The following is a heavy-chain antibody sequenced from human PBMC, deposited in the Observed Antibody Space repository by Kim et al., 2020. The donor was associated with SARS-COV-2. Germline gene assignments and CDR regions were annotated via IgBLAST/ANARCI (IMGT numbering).Heavy chain of an antibody. D-gene: IGHD6-13*01. CDR3: AREVVAGYSSSWYYQANWFDP. Sequence: SETLSLTCTVSGGSISSGGYYWSWIRQHPGKGLEWIGYIYYSGSTYYNPSLKSRVTISVDTSKNQFSLKLSSVTAADTAVYYCAREVVAGYSSSWYYQANWFDPWGQGTLVTVSS. CDR1: GGSISSGGYY. V-gene: IGHV4-31*03. J-gene: IGHJ5*02. CDR2: IYYSGST.